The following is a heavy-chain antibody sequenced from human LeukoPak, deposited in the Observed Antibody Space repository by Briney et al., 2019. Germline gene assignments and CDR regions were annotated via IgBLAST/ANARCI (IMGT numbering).Heavy chain of an antibody. J-gene: IGHJ3*02. D-gene: IGHD1-26*01. CDR2: ISAYNGHT. CDR3: ARGGRWELPRPYAFDI. CDR1: GYTFTCYY. V-gene: IGHV1-18*04. Sequence: ASVKVSCKASGYTFTCYYMHWVRQAPGQGLEWMGWISAYNGHTNYAQKLQGRVTMTTDTSTSTAYMELRSLRSDDTADYYCARGGRWELPRPYAFDIWGQGTMVTVSS.